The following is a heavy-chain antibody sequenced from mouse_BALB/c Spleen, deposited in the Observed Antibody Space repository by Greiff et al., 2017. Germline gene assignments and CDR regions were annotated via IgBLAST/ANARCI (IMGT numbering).Heavy chain of an antibody. CDR2: IDPENGNT. CDR1: GFNIKDYY. D-gene: IGHD3-1*01. J-gene: IGHJ4*01. CDR3: ARQLGPPYAMDY. Sequence: VQLQQSGAELVRPGALVKLSCKASGFNIKDYYMHWVKQRPEQGLEWIGWIDPENGNTIYDPKFQGKASITADTSSNTAYLQLSSLTSEDNAVYYCARQLGPPYAMDYWGQGTSVTVSS. V-gene: IGHV14-1*02.